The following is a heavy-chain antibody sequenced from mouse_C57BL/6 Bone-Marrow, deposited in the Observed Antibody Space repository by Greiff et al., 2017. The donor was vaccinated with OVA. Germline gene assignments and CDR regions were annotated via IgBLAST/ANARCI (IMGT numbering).Heavy chain of an antibody. CDR2: IDPETGGT. Sequence: QVQLQQSGAELVRPGASVTLSCKASGYTFTDYEMHWVKQTPVHGLEWIGAIDPETGGTAYNQKFKGKAILTADKSSSTAYMELRSLTSEDSSVDYCTRSYSNYYAMDYWGQGTSVTVSS. D-gene: IGHD2-5*01. J-gene: IGHJ4*01. CDR3: TRSYSNYYAMDY. V-gene: IGHV1-15*01. CDR1: GYTFTDYE.